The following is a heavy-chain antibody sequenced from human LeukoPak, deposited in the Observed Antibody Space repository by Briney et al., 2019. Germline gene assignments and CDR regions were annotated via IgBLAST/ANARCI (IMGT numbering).Heavy chain of an antibody. CDR3: ARPWGATYYFDY. V-gene: IGHV4-39*01. D-gene: IGHD1-26*01. CDR2: IYYSGST. J-gene: IGHJ4*02. Sequence: SETLSPTCTVSGGSLSSSSYYWGWIRQPPGKGLEWIGSIYYSGSTYYNPSLKSRVTISVDTSKNQFSLKLSSVTAADTAVYYCARPWGATYYFDYWGQGTLVTVSS. CDR1: GGSLSSSSYY.